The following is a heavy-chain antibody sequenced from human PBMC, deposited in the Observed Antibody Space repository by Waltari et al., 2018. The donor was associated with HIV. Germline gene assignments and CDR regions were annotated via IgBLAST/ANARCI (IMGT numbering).Heavy chain of an antibody. CDR3: ARRRAQGDFDY. CDR2: TSYSEGT. J-gene: IGHJ4*02. CDR1: GYSLIRGYN. V-gene: IGHV4-38-2*01. Sequence: VQLQESRPGLVKPSETLSLICAVTGYSLIRGYNWGWILQSPGEGLESIGSTSYSEGTYDKPSLRSRVTISLETSKNHSSLNLNSVTAADTDVYFCARRRAQGDFDYSGQGTLVTVSS.